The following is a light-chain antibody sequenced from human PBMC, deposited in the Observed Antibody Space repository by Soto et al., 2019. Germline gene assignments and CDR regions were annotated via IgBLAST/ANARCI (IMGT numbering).Light chain of an antibody. CDR1: QTISSW. V-gene: IGKV1-5*03. Sequence: DIQMTQSPSTLSGSVGDRVTIPCRASQTISSWLAWYQQKPGKAPKLLIYKASTLKSGVPSRFSGSGSGTECTLTISSLQPDDFSTYYCQHYNSYSEAFGQGTKVDIK. CDR3: QHYNSYSEA. CDR2: KAS. J-gene: IGKJ1*01.